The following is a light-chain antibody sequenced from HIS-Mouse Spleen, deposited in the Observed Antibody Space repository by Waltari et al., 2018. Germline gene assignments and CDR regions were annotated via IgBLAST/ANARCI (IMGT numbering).Light chain of an antibody. CDR2: QDS. Sequence: SYELTQPPSVSVSPGQTASITCSGDKLGDKYACWYQQKPGQSPVLVIYQDSKRPSGIPERVSGSNSANTATLTISGTRAMDEADYYCQAWDSSYSVFGGGTKLTVL. J-gene: IGLJ2*01. CDR1: KLGDKY. V-gene: IGLV3-1*01. CDR3: QAWDSSYSV.